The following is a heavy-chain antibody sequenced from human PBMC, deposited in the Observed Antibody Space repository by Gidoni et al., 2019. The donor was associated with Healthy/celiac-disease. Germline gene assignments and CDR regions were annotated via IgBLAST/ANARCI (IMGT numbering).Heavy chain of an antibody. CDR1: GFTFSSHW. J-gene: IGHJ4*02. D-gene: IGHD1-1*01. Sequence: EVQLVESGGGLVQPGGSLRLSCAASGFTFSSHWMSWVRQAPGKGLEWGANIKQDGSEKYHVDSVKGRFTISRDNAKNSLYLQMNSLRAEDTAVYYCARGYGPHYWGQGTLVTVSS. CDR3: ARGYGPHY. V-gene: IGHV3-7*01. CDR2: IKQDGSEK.